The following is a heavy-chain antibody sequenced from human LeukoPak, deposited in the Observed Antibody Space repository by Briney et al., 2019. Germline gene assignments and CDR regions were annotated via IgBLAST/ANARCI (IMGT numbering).Heavy chain of an antibody. Sequence: GASVKVSCKTSGYTSTSYHMHWVRQAPGQGLEWMGIINPSGGSTSYAQTFQGRVTMARDTSTSTVYMELSSLRSEDTAVYYCARVSGNGGESDYWGQGTLVTVSS. D-gene: IGHD2-21*01. J-gene: IGHJ4*02. CDR1: GYTSTSYH. V-gene: IGHV1-46*01. CDR2: INPSGGST. CDR3: ARVSGNGGESDY.